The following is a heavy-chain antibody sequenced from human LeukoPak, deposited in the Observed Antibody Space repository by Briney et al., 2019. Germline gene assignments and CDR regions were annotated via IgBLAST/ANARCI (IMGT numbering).Heavy chain of an antibody. CDR2: ISYDGSNK. J-gene: IGHJ5*02. CDR3: ARGSGPP. CDR1: GFTFSSYA. V-gene: IGHV3-30-3*01. Sequence: GGSLRLSCAASGFTFSSYAMHWVRQAPGKGLEWVAVISYDGSNKYYADSVKGLFTISRDNSKNTLYLQMNSLRAEDTAVYYCARGSGPPGGQGTLVTVSS. D-gene: IGHD2-15*01.